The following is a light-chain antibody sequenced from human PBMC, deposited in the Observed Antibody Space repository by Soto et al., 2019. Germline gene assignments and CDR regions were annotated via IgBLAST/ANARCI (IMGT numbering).Light chain of an antibody. V-gene: IGLV2-18*01. CDR1: STDFVSYNR. CDR3: SLYTSENTYV. CDR2: EAS. J-gene: IGLJ1*01. Sequence: LTQPPSVSGSPGQSVTISCTGTSTDFVSYNRVSWYQQPPGTAPKLIIYEASNRPSGVPDRFSGSKSGNAASLTISGLQAADEADYYCSLYTSENTYVFGTGTKVTVL.